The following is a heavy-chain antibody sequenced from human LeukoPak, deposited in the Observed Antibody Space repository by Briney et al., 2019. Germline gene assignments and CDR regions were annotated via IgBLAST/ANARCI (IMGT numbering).Heavy chain of an antibody. Sequence: GGSLRLSCAASGFTSNTYAMHWVRQAPGKGLEWVAVIAYDGNNIYYADSVKGRFTVSRDNTKNTLFLQMNSLRAEDTAVYYCARDNNWGSTHYWGQGTLVTVSS. D-gene: IGHD7-27*01. CDR1: GFTSNTYA. CDR3: ARDNNWGSTHY. V-gene: IGHV3-30-3*01. CDR2: IAYDGNNI. J-gene: IGHJ4*02.